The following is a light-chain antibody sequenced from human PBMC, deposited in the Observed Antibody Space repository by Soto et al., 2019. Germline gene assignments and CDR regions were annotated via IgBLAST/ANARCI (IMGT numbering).Light chain of an antibody. CDR1: QSVRSN. V-gene: IGKV3-15*01. CDR2: GAS. CDR3: QQYHNWPLT. J-gene: IGKJ4*01. Sequence: EIVMTQSPATLSVSPGERASLSCRASQSVRSNLAWYQEKPGQAPRLLIYGASTRATGIPARFSGSGSGTEFTLTISSLQSEDFALYFCQQYHNWPLTFGGGPRWRSN.